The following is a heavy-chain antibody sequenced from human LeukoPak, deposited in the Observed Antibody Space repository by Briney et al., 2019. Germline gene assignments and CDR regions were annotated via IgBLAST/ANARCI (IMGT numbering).Heavy chain of an antibody. J-gene: IGHJ4*02. CDR1: GFTFSSYS. CDR2: ISSSSSYI. V-gene: IGHV3-21*01. D-gene: IGHD6-19*01. Sequence: GGSLRLSCAASGFTFSSYSMNWVRQAPGKGLEWVSSISSSSSYIYYADSVKGRFTISRDNAKNSLYLQMNSLRAEDTAVYYCARPVAGTNGFDYWGQGTLVTVSS. CDR3: ARPVAGTNGFDY.